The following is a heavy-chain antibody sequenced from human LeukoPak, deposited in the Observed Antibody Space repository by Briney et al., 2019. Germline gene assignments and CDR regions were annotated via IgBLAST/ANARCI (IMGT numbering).Heavy chain of an antibody. V-gene: IGHV3-9*01. CDR2: ISWNSGSI. CDR3: AKDNGPLWFGDDYYYYYMDV. Sequence: GGSLRLSCAASGFTFSSYSMNWVRQAPGKGLEWVSGISWNSGSIGYADSVKGRFTISRDNAKDSLYLHMNSLKTEDTALYYCAKDNGPLWFGDDYYYYYMDVWGEGTTVTISS. D-gene: IGHD3-10*01. J-gene: IGHJ6*03. CDR1: GFTFSSYS.